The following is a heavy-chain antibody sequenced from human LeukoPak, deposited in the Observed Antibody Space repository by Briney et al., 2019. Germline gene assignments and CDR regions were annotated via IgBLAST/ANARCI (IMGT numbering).Heavy chain of an antibody. CDR3: ARGYSGYFYY. CDR1: GFTVSTNY. CDR2: IYSGGTT. Sequence: PGGSLRLSCAASGFTVSTNYMSWVRQAPGKGLEWVSVIYSGGTTYYADSVKGRFTISRDNAKNTLYLQMNSLRAEDTAVYYCARGYSGYFYYWGQGTLVTVSS. J-gene: IGHJ4*02. D-gene: IGHD5-12*01. V-gene: IGHV3-53*01.